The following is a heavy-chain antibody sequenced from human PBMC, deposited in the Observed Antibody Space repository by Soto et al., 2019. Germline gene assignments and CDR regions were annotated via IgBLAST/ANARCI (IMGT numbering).Heavy chain of an antibody. J-gene: IGHJ4*02. D-gene: IGHD3-3*01. CDR2: IYYSGST. Sequence: SETLSLTCTVSGGCISSSSYYWGWIRQPPGKGLEWIGSIYYSGSTYYNPSLKSRVTISVDTSKNQFSLKLSSVTAADTAVYYCARTGPSLEMATIYFDYWGQGTLVTVSS. CDR1: GGCISSSSYY. CDR3: ARTGPSLEMATIYFDY. V-gene: IGHV4-39*07.